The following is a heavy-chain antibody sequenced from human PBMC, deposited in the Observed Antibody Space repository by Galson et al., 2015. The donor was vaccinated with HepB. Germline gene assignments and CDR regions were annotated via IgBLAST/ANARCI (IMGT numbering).Heavy chain of an antibody. J-gene: IGHJ4*02. V-gene: IGHV3-30*03. CDR3: ARDPAIFGVVTHGGFDY. CDR1: GFTFSTYG. Sequence: SLRLSCAASGFTFSTYGMHWVRQAPGKGLEWVAVISYDGSNKYYADSVKGRFTISRDNSKNTLYLQMNSLRAEDTAVYYCARDPAIFGVVTHGGFDYWGQGTLVTVSS. D-gene: IGHD3-3*01. CDR2: ISYDGSNK.